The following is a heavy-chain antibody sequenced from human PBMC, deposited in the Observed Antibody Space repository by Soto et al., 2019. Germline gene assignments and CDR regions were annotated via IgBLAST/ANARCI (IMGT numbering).Heavy chain of an antibody. CDR3: ARVLNGQWYFDY. CDR1: GFTFSSYW. J-gene: IGHJ4*01. V-gene: IGHV3-74*01. CDR2: VNTDESRT. D-gene: IGHD6-19*01. Sequence: GGSLRLSCGASGFTFSSYWMHWVRQAPGKGLVWVSRVNTDESRTSYADSVKGRFTISRDNAKNTLYLQMNSLRAEDTAVYYCARVLNGQWYFDYWGHGTQVTVSS.